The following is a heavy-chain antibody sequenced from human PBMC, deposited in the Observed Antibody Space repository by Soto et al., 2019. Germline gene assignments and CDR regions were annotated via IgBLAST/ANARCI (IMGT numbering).Heavy chain of an antibody. CDR1: GGTFSSYA. CDR2: IIPIFGTA. CDR3: ARRYYDILTPAYGMDV. V-gene: IGHV1-69*12. J-gene: IGHJ6*02. D-gene: IGHD3-9*01. Sequence: QVQLVQSGAEVKKPGSSVKVSCKASGGTFSSYAISWVRQAPGQGLEWMGGIIPIFGTANYAQKFQGRVTINADEYTSTGYMELSSRRSEDKAVYYCARRYYDILTPAYGMDVWGQGTTVTVSS.